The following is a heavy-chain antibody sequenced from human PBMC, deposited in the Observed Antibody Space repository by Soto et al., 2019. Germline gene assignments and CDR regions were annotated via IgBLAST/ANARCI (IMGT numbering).Heavy chain of an antibody. CDR2: IHYSGST. CDR3: TWGGDPYKTGH. Sequence: PSETLSLTCTVSDGSISTSSYYWSWIRQPPGKGLEWIGFIHYSGSTNYNPSLKGRVTMSVDTSKNQFSLKLTSVNTADTAIYYCTWGGDPYKTGHWGQGTLVTVSS. CDR1: DGSISTSSYY. J-gene: IGHJ4*02. V-gene: IGHV4-61*01. D-gene: IGHD2-21*01.